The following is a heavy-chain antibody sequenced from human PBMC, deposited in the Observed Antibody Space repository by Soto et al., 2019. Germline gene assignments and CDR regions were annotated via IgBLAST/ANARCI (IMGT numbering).Heavy chain of an antibody. CDR3: ERDSRTSYGYVVSYYGMDV. D-gene: IGHD5-18*01. J-gene: IGHJ6*02. CDR2: ISYAGSNK. V-gene: IGHV3-30-3*01. CDR1: GFTFISDA. Sequence: QVQLVESGGGVVQPGRSLRLSCAASGFTFISDAMHWVRQAPGKGLAGVGVISYAGSNKYYADAVKDRFTISRDNSKNTWYREMYSLRAEDTAVYYWERDSRTSYGYVVSYYGMDVWGQGTTVTVSS.